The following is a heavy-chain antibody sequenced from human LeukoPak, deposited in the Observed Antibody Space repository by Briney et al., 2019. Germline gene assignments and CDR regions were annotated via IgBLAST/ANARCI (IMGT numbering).Heavy chain of an antibody. CDR3: AELGITMIGGV. CDR1: GFTFSSYG. CDR2: ITGSGANA. D-gene: IGHD3-10*02. J-gene: IGHJ6*04. V-gene: IGHV3-23*01. Sequence: GGTLRLSCAASGFTFSSYGMNWVRQAPGKGLEWVSGITGSGANAYYADSVKGRFTISRDNAKNSLYLQMNSLRAEDTAVYYCAELGITMIGGVWGKGTTVTISS.